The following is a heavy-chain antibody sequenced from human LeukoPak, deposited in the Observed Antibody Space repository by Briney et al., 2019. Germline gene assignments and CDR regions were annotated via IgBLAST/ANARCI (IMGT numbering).Heavy chain of an antibody. Sequence: SETLSLTCTVSGGSISSSSYYWGWIRQPPGKGLEWIGSIYYSGTTYYNPSLNSRVTISADTSKNQFSLKLSSVTAADTAVYYCGRHSYRGWLQFFDYWGQGTRVTVSS. J-gene: IGHJ4*02. CDR2: IYYSGTT. V-gene: IGHV4-39*01. CDR1: GGSISSSSYY. D-gene: IGHD5-24*01. CDR3: GRHSYRGWLQFFDY.